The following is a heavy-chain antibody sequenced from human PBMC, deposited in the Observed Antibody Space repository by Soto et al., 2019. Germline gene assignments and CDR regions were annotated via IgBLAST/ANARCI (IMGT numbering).Heavy chain of an antibody. Sequence: QITLKESGPSLVKPTQTLTLTCTFSGFSLSTGGVGVGWIRQPPGKALEWLALIYWDDDKRYSPSLRSRLTVTKDTSKNQXXLXMXTMDPVDTATYYCAHSRCGGDCLQSYSSHYSYGMDVWGQGTTVTVSS. V-gene: IGHV2-5*02. CDR3: AHSRCGGDCLQSYSSHYSYGMDV. J-gene: IGHJ6*02. CDR1: GFSLSTGGVG. CDR2: IYWDDDK. D-gene: IGHD2-21*02.